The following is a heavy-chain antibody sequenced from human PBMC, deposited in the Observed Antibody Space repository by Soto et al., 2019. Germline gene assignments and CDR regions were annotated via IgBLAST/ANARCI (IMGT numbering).Heavy chain of an antibody. CDR1: GYSISSGYY. J-gene: IGHJ5*02. Sequence: PSETLSLTCAVSGYSISSGYYWGWIRQPPGKGLEWIGSIYHSGSTYYNPSLKSRVTISVDTSKNQFSLKLSSVTAADTAVYYCARVHRIVVVISSGSWFDPWGQGTPVTVSS. CDR3: ARVHRIVVVISSGSWFDP. CDR2: IYHSGST. V-gene: IGHV4-38-2*01. D-gene: IGHD3-22*01.